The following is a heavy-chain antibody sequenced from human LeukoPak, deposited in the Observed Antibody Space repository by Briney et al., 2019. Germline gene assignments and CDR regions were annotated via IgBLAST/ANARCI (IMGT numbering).Heavy chain of an antibody. D-gene: IGHD3-16*01. V-gene: IGHV3-74*01. CDR1: GFLLNIFS. J-gene: IGHJ5*02. CDR2: IKNDGSST. Sequence: GGSLSLLCAASGFLLNIFSAHWLRHAREKGLVWLSRIKNDGSSTTYADSVKGRFTISRDNAKNTLYLQMNSLRAEDTAVYYCARDFGYEGNWFDPWGQGTLVTVSS. CDR3: ARDFGYEGNWFDP.